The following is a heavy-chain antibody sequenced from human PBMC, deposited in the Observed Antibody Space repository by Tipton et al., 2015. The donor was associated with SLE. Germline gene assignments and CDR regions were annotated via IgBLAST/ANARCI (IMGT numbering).Heavy chain of an antibody. CDR3: ARGGRFLEWLTY. J-gene: IGHJ4*02. V-gene: IGHV4-4*02. Sequence: TLSLTCAVSGGSISSSHWWSWIRQPPGKGLEWIGEINHSGSTNYNPSLKSRVTISVDTSKNQFSLKLSSVTAADTAVYYCARGGRFLEWLTYWGQGTLVTVSS. CDR2: INHSGST. D-gene: IGHD3-3*01. CDR1: GGSISSSHW.